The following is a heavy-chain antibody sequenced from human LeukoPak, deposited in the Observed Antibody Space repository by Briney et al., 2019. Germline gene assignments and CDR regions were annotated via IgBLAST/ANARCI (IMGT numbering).Heavy chain of an antibody. V-gene: IGHV1-2*02. Sequence: ASVKVSCKASGYTFTGYYLHWVRQAPGQGLEWMGWINPNSGGTNYAQKFQGRVTMTRNTSISTAYMELRRLKSDDTAVYYCARDFRVTTEYNWFDPWGQGTLVTVSS. CDR2: INPNSGGT. CDR1: GYTFTGYY. CDR3: ARDFRVTTEYNWFDP. J-gene: IGHJ5*02. D-gene: IGHD3-3*01.